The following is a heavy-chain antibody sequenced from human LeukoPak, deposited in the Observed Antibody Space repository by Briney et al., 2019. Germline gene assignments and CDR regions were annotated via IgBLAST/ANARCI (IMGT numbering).Heavy chain of an antibody. CDR2: ISGIGGST. CDR3: ARGRDPGYCSSTSCHHYYYGMDV. D-gene: IGHD2-2*01. V-gene: IGHV3-23*01. J-gene: IGHJ6*02. CDR1: GFTFSSYA. Sequence: PGGALRLSCAASGFTFSSYAMSWVRQAPGKGLEWVSAISGIGGSTYYADSVKGRFTISRDNSKNTLYLQMNSLRAEDTAVYYCARGRDPGYCSSTSCHHYYYGMDVWGQGTTVTVSS.